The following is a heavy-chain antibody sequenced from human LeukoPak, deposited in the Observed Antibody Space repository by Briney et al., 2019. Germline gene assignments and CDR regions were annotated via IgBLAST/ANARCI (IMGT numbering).Heavy chain of an antibody. CDR1: GFTFSSYG. J-gene: IGHJ6*04. CDR3: AKDEYSSSWYYYYYGMDV. V-gene: IGHV3-30*18. D-gene: IGHD6-13*01. CDR2: ISYDGSNK. Sequence: GGSLRLSCAASGFTFSSYGMHWVRQAPGKGLEWVAVISYDGSNKYYADSVKGRFTISRDNSKNTLYLQMNSLRAEDTAVYYCAKDEYSSSWYYYYYGMDVWGKGITVTVSS.